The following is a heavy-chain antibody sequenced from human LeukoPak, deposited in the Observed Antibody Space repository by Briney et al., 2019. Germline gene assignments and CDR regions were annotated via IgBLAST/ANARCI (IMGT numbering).Heavy chain of an antibody. CDR2: IYYSGST. D-gene: IGHD6-6*01. CDR3: ARVSSSSRPNFDY. CDR1: GGSISNSSHY. V-gene: IGHV4-39*01. Sequence: SETLSLTCTVSGGSISNSSHYWGWIRQPPGKGLEWIGSIYYSGSTYYNPSLKSRVTISVDTSKNQFSLQLSSVTAADTAVYYCARVSSSSRPNFDYWGQGTLVTVSS. J-gene: IGHJ4*02.